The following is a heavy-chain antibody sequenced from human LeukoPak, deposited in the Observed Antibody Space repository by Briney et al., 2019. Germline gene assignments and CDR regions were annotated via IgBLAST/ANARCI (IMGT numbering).Heavy chain of an antibody. CDR3: TTLAAFSGDFDFQH. V-gene: IGHV3-15*01. Sequence: PGGSLRLSCAASGFTFRNAWMGWVRQAPGEGLEWVGRIKLKTDGGTTDYAAATKGRFTVSRDDSTNTLYLQMDSLKTEDTAVYYCTTLAAFSGDFDFQHWGQGTLVTVSS. CDR1: GFTFRNAW. J-gene: IGHJ1*01. D-gene: IGHD2-21*01. CDR2: IKLKTDGGTT.